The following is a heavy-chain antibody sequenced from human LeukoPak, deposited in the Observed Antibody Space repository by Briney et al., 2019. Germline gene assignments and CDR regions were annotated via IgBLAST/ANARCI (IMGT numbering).Heavy chain of an antibody. D-gene: IGHD6-13*01. CDR1: GYTFTSYA. CDR2: INAGNGNT. V-gene: IGHV1-3*03. J-gene: IGHJ4*02. Sequence: ASVKVSCKASGYTFTSYATHWVRQAPGQRLEWMGWINAGNGNTKYSQEFQGRVTITRDTSASTAYMELSSLRSEDMAVYYCARAYSSSWYYFDYWGQGTLVTVSS. CDR3: ARAYSSSWYYFDY.